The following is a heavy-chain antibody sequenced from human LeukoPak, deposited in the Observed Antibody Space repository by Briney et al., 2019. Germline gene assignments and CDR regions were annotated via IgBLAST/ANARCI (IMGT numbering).Heavy chain of an antibody. CDR3: TREAAAGIDY. J-gene: IGHJ4*02. D-gene: IGHD6-13*01. CDR1: GFTFSTYW. V-gene: IGHV3-7*01. CDR2: IKQDGSEK. Sequence: GGSLRLSCAASGFTFSTYWMSWVRQAPGKGLEWVANIKQDGSEKYYLDSVKGRFTISRDNAKNSLYLQMNSLRAEDAAVYFCTREAAAGIDYWGQGTLVTVSS.